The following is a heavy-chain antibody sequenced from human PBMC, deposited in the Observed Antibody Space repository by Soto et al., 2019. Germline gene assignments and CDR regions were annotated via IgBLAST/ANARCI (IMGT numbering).Heavy chain of an antibody. V-gene: IGHV5-10-1*01. J-gene: IGHJ3*01. CDR1: GYNLTKYL. D-gene: IGHD4-4*01. CDR3: AGHRLTTNDAFDF. Sequence: SLTISGKGSGYNLTKYLSTWERQVTGKGLEWMGRIDPSDSYTNYSPSFQGHVTISADTSISTAYLQGSSLKASDTAMYYCAGHRLTTNDAFDFWGQGTMVPVSS. CDR2: IDPSDSYT.